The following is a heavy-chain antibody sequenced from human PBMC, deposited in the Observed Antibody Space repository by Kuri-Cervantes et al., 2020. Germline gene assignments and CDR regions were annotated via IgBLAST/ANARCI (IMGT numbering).Heavy chain of an antibody. V-gene: IGHV3-64*02. CDR3: ARDDEDDSGNYYYYYYYMDV. CDR1: GFTFSSYA. Sequence: GGSLRLSCAASGFTFSSYAMHWVRQAPGKGLEYVSAISSNGGSTYYADSVKGRFTISRDNAKNSLYLQMNNLRAEDTAVYYCARDDEDDSGNYYYYYYYMDVWGKGTTVTVSS. J-gene: IGHJ6*03. CDR2: ISSNGGST. D-gene: IGHD1-26*01.